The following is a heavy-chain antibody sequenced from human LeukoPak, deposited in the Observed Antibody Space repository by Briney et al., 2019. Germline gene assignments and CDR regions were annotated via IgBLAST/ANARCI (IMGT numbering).Heavy chain of an antibody. CDR3: ARGQVYALRYFDWLLSRHYMDV. D-gene: IGHD3-9*01. Sequence: KPSETLSLTCTVSGGSISSSSYYWGWIRQPPGKGLEWIGSIYYSGSTYYNPSLKSRVTISVDTSKNQFSLKLSSVTAADTAVYYCARGQVYALRYFDWLLSRHYMDVWGKGTTVTVSS. J-gene: IGHJ6*03. V-gene: IGHV4-39*07. CDR1: GGSISSSSYY. CDR2: IYYSGST.